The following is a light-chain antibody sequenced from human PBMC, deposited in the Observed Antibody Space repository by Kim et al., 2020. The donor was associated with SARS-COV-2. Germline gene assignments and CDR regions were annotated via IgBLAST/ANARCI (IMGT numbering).Light chain of an antibody. J-gene: IGLJ2*01. CDR3: QAWDSSTVV. Sequence: SYELTQPPSVSVYPGQTASITCSGDKLGDKYACWYQQKPGQTPVLVIYQDYKRHSGIPERFSGSNSGNTATLTISETQAIDEADYYCQAWDSSTVVFGGG. CDR1: KLGDKY. CDR2: QDY. V-gene: IGLV3-1*01.